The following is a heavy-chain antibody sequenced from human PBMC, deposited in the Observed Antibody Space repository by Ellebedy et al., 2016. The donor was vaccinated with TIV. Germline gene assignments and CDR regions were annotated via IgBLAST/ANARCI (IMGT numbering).Heavy chain of an antibody. J-gene: IGHJ4*02. CDR3: AKSDSIAAAGTTFDY. D-gene: IGHD6-13*01. CDR1: GFTVSSNY. Sequence: GESLKISXAASGFTVSSNYMSWVRQAPGKGLEWVSVIYSGGSTYYADSVKGRFTISRDNSKNTLYLQMNSLRAEDTAVYYCAKSDSIAAAGTTFDYWGQGTLVTVSS. V-gene: IGHV3-53*01. CDR2: IYSGGST.